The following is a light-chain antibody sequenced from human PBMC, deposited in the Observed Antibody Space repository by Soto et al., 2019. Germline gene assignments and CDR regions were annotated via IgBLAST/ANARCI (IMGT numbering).Light chain of an antibody. CDR3: QQYNTYSPT. V-gene: IGKV1-5*03. Sequence: DIQMTQSPSTLSESVGDRVTITCRASQSISSWLAWYQQKAGKAPKLLIYKASSLESGVPSRFSGSGSGTEFTLTIISLQPDDFATYYCQQYNTYSPTFGQGTKVEIK. CDR2: KAS. J-gene: IGKJ1*01. CDR1: QSISSW.